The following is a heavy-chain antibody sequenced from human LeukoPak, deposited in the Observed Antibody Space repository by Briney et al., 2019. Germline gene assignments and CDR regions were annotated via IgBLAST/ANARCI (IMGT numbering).Heavy chain of an antibody. CDR3: ARGSARYYDSSGDFDY. D-gene: IGHD3-22*01. CDR1: GFTFSSYA. J-gene: IGHJ4*02. CDR2: ISSSSSYI. V-gene: IGHV3-21*01. Sequence: GGSLRLSCAASGFTFSSYAMNWVRQAPGKGLEWVSSISSSSSYIYYADSVKGRFTISRDNAKNSLYLQMNSLRAEDTAVYYCARGSARYYDSSGDFDYWGQGTLVTVSS.